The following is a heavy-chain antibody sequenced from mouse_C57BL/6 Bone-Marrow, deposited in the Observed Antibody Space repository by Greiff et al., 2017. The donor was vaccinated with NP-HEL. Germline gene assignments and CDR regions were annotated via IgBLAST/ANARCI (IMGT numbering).Heavy chain of an antibody. D-gene: IGHD2-2*01. CDR3: AREGDGYEFAY. CDR1: GFTFSSYG. CDR2: ISSGGSYT. V-gene: IGHV5-6*02. J-gene: IGHJ3*01. Sequence: EVKLVESGGDLVKPGGSLKLSCAASGFTFSSYGMSWVRQTPDKRLEWVATISSGGSYTYYPDSVKGRFTISRDNAKNTLYLQMSSLKSEDTAMYYCAREGDGYEFAYWGQGTLVTVSA.